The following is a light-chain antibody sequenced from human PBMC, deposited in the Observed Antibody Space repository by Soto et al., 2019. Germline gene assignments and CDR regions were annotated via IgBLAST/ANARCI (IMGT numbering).Light chain of an antibody. CDR2: EVI. J-gene: IGLJ2*01. Sequence: QSALTQPASVSGSPGQSITISCTGTSSDVGAYNYVSWYQQHPGEAPKLMIYEVINRPSGVSNRFSGSKSGNTASLTISGLQSEDEADYYCSSYTRSNTVLFGGGTQLTVL. V-gene: IGLV2-14*01. CDR3: SSYTRSNTVL. CDR1: SSDVGAYNY.